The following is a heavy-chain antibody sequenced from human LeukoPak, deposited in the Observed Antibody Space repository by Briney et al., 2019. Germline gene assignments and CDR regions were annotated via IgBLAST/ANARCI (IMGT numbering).Heavy chain of an antibody. CDR3: ARARSTYDSSGYYPRDAFDI. J-gene: IGHJ3*02. V-gene: IGHV1-18*01. Sequence: ASVKVFCKASGYTFTSYGISWVRQAPGQGLEWMGWISAYNGNTNYAQKLQGRVTMTTDTSTSTAYMELRSLRSDDTAVYYCARARSTYDSSGYYPRDAFDIWGQGTMVTVSS. CDR2: ISAYNGNT. D-gene: IGHD3-22*01. CDR1: GYTFTSYG.